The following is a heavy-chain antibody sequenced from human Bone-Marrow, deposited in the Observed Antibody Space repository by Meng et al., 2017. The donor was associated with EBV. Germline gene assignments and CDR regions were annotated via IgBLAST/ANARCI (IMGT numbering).Heavy chain of an antibody. D-gene: IGHD6-13*01. J-gene: IGHJ2*01. V-gene: IGHV1-8*01. CDR3: ARPGSSWYPYWYFDL. CDR2: MNPNSGNT. Sequence: QVQRVKSGAEVEKPGASVKVSCKASGYTFTSYDINWVRQATGQGLEWMGWMNPNSGNTGYAQKFQGRVTMTRNTSISTAYMELSSLRSEDTAVYYWARPGSSWYPYWYFDLWGRGTLVTVSS. CDR1: GYTFTSYD.